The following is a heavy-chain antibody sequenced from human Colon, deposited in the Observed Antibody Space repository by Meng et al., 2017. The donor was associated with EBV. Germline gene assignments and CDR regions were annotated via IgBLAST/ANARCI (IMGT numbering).Heavy chain of an antibody. CDR3: ARRGPSGNFSP. Sequence: QWQLQQGGAGLLTPSETLSRSCAVYGGPFRDYYWTWIRHPPGKGLEWIGEIDHRGNTKYNPSLKSRVTISLDTSKKQFSLKVSSVTAADSAVYYCARRGPSGNFSPWSQGALVTVSS. D-gene: IGHD3-10*01. CDR2: IDHRGNT. V-gene: IGHV4-34*01. J-gene: IGHJ5*02. CDR1: GGPFRDYY.